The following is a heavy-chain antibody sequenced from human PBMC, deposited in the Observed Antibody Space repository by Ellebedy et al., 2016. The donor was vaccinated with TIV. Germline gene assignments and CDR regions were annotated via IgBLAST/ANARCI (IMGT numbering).Heavy chain of an antibody. V-gene: IGHV3-48*04. CDR1: GYTFSSYS. CDR3: ARGYYDSSDYEHFDY. CDR2: ISSTTSTI. D-gene: IGHD3-22*01. J-gene: IGHJ4*02. Sequence: GGSLRLXXAASGYTFSSYSMNWVRQAPGKGLEWVSYISSTTSTIYYADSVKGRFTISRDNAKNSLYLQMNSLRAEDTAVYYCARGYYDSSDYEHFDYWGQGTLVTVSS.